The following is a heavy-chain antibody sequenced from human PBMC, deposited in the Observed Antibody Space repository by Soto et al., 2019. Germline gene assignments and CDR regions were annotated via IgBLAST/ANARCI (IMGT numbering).Heavy chain of an antibody. Sequence: TSETLSLTCSVSGASITNGGYYWTWIRQHPGKGLEWIGYFYYSGSTYYNPSLKSRLTISGDTSTNQISLKVASVTAADTAVYYCARVRVRGVIITFFDYWGQGTLVTVSS. CDR2: FYYSGST. CDR3: ARVRVRGVIITFFDY. CDR1: GASITNGGYY. V-gene: IGHV4-31*03. J-gene: IGHJ4*02. D-gene: IGHD3-10*01.